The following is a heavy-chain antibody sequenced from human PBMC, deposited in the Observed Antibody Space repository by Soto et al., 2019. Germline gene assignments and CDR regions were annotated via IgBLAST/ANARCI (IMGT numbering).Heavy chain of an antibody. J-gene: IGHJ4*02. CDR2: IYWAGDE. CDR3: SHRSSTSGVFDY. V-gene: IGHV2-5*02. D-gene: IGHD2-2*01. CDR1: GFSLSTSGVG. Sequence: QITLKESGPTLVKPTQTLTLTCTFSGFSLSTSGVGVGWIRQPPGKALEWLALIYWAGDERYSPSLRTRLTITKDTSKRQVVLKMTSMDPVDTDTYSCSHRSSTSGVFDYWGQGTLVTVSS.